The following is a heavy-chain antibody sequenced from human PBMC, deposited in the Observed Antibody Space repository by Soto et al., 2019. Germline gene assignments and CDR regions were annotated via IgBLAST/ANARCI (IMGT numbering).Heavy chain of an antibody. CDR2: ISGSGVSK. J-gene: IGHJ5*02. V-gene: IGHV3-23*01. Sequence: EVQLLESGGGVGQPGGSLRLSCEASGFTFRSYAMTWVRQAPGQGLEWVSTISGSGVSKYYSDSVKGRFTISRDNSMNTVYLQIKSLADDDTAIYYCAKDVGVATRWFYWFDAWGQGTLVTVSS. CDR3: AKDVGVATRWFYWFDA. CDR1: GFTFRSYA. D-gene: IGHD2-21*02.